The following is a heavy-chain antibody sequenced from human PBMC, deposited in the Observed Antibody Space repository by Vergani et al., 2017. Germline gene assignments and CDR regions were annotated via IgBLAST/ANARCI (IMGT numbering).Heavy chain of an antibody. J-gene: IGHJ5*02. V-gene: IGHV1-69*13. CDR2: IIPIFGTA. CDR1: GRTFSSYA. CDR3: ARVGYCSGGSCTGYWFDP. D-gene: IGHD2-15*01. Sequence: QVQLVQSGAEVKKPGSSVKVFCKASGRTFSSYAISWVRQAPGQGLEWMGRIIPIFGTANYAQKFQGRVTITADESTSTAYMELSSLSSEDTAVYYCARVGYCSGGSCTGYWFDPWGQGTLVTVSS.